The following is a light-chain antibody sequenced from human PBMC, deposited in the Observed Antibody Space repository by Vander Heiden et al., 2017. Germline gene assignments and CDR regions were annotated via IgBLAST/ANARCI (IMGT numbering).Light chain of an antibody. J-gene: IGKJ3*01. CDR1: QGISSY. V-gene: IGKV1-9*01. CDR3: QQLNSYPHLFN. Sequence: DIQLTQSPSFLSASVGDRVTITCRASQGISSYLAWYQQKPGKAPKLLIYAASTLQSGVPSRFSGSGSGTEFTLTISSLQPEDFATYYCQQLNSYPHLFNVGPGTKVDIK. CDR2: AAS.